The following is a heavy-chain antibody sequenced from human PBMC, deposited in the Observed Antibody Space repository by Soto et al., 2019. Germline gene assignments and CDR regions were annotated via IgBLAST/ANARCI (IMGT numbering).Heavy chain of an antibody. CDR1: GGTFSSYA. CDR3: ASRDYYDSSGYYDYYYGMDV. CDR2: IIPIFGTA. D-gene: IGHD3-22*01. Sequence: VASVKVSCKASGGTFSSYAISWVRQAPGQGLEWMGGIIPIFGTANYAQKFQGRVTITADKSTSTAYMELSSLRSEDTAVYYCASRDYYDSSGYYDYYYGMDVWGQGTTVTVSS. J-gene: IGHJ6*02. V-gene: IGHV1-69*06.